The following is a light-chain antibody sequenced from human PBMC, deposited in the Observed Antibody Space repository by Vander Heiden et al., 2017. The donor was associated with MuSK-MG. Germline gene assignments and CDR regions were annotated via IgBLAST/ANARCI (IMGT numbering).Light chain of an antibody. CDR1: QSVSSHY. J-gene: IGKJ1*01. V-gene: IGKV3-20*01. CDR3: HQHGSSPRT. Sequence: EMVLTQSPGTLSLSPEERATLSCRASQSVSSHYLAWYQQKPGQAPRLLIYGASSRATGIPDRFSGSGSETDFTLTISRLEPEDFAVYYCHQHGSSPRTFGQGTKVEIK. CDR2: GAS.